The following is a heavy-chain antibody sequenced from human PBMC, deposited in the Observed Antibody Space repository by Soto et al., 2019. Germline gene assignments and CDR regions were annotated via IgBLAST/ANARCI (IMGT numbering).Heavy chain of an antibody. CDR2: IKSKTDGGTT. Sequence: PGVSLRLSCAASGFTFSNAWMSWVRQAPGKGLEWVGRIKSKTDGGTTDYAAPVKGRFTISRDGSKNTLYLQMNSLKTEDTAVYYCTTLNTYDFSSGYHADYYHYGMDVWRQGTTVTVS. CDR1: GFTFSNAW. CDR3: TTLNTYDFSSGYHADYYHYGMDV. D-gene: IGHD3-3*01. J-gene: IGHJ6*02. V-gene: IGHV3-15*01.